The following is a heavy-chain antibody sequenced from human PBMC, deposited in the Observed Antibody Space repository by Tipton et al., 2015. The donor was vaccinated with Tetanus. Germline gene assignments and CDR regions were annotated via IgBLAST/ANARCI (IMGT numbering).Heavy chain of an antibody. J-gene: IGHJ4*02. Sequence: QVQLVQSGGGVVQPGRSLRLSCAASGFTFSGYGMQWVRQAPGKGLEWVAIVWYDGSKEYYADSVKGRFTISRDNFNNTLYLQMNSLRAEDTAVYYCARVYGKQLLSWSEVIDYWGQGTLVTVSS. CDR2: VWYDGSKE. V-gene: IGHV3-33*01. CDR3: ARVYGKQLLSWSEVIDY. CDR1: GFTFSGYG. D-gene: IGHD2-2*01.